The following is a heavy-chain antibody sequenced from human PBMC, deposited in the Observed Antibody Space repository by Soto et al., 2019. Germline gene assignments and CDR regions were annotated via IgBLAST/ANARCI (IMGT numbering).Heavy chain of an antibody. CDR2: INPSGGRI. Sequence: QMQLVKSGAEGKKPGASVKVSCKASGYTFTSYQMHWVRQAPGQGLEWMGIINPSGGRITYAPRFQGRVMMTRDTSTNTVYMELRSLRSEDTAVYYCARDGPPTTTGVGPSYTMDVWGQGTTVTVS. D-gene: IGHD3-3*01. J-gene: IGHJ6*02. V-gene: IGHV1-46*01. CDR1: GYTFTSYQ. CDR3: ARDGPPTTTGVGPSYTMDV.